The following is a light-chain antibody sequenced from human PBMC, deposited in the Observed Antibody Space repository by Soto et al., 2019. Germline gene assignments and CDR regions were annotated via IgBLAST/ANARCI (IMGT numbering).Light chain of an antibody. Sequence: EIVLTQSPGTLSLSPGERATLSCRASQSVSNSYLAWYQQKPGQAPRILIYGASSRATGIPDRFSGSESGTDFTLTISRLEAEDFAVYFCQQYDSSPYTFGQGTKLEVK. CDR2: GAS. J-gene: IGKJ2*01. V-gene: IGKV3-20*01. CDR3: QQYDSSPYT. CDR1: QSVSNSY.